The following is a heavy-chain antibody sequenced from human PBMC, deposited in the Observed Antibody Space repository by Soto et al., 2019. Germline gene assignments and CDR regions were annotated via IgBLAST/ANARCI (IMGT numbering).Heavy chain of an antibody. J-gene: IGHJ4*02. CDR2: IIPIFGTA. V-gene: IGHV1-69*01. D-gene: IGHD1-26*01. Sequence: QVQLVQSGAEVKKPGSSVKVSCKASGGTFSSYAISWVRQAPGQGLEWMGGIIPIFGTANYAQKFQGRVTITADESPSTAYMGPSSLRSEDTGVYFLAKGGWSYFHWGQGTLGNVPS. CDR1: GGTFSSYA. CDR3: AKGGWSYFH.